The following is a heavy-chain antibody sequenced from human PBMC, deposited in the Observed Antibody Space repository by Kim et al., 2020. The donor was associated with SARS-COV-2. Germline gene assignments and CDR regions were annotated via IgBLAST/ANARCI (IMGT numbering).Heavy chain of an antibody. CDR3: ATNRYGSGTYLDY. V-gene: IGHV3-66*01. D-gene: IGHD3-10*01. J-gene: IGHJ4*02. Sequence: ADSVTGRYTTARDNSKKTLYLQMDSLGAEDTAVYYWATNRYGSGTYLDYWGQGTLVTVSS.